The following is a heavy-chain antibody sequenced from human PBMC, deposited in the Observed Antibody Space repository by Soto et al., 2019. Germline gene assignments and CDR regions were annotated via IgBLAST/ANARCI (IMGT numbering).Heavy chain of an antibody. CDR2: ISSNSAYI. Sequence: GGSLRLSCAASGFTFRSFTMNWVRQAPGKGLEWVSTISSNSAYIFYTDALRGRFTISRDNAKNSLHLQMNSLRAEDTAVYYCTRDASRDSSARGWFDPWGPGTLVTVSS. J-gene: IGHJ5*02. V-gene: IGHV3-21*01. CDR3: TRDASRDSSARGWFDP. D-gene: IGHD6-13*01. CDR1: GFTFRSFT.